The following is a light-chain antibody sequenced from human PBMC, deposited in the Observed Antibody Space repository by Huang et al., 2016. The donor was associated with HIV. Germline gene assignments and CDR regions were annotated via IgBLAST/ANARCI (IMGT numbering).Light chain of an antibody. Sequence: EIVLTQSPATLSLSPGERATLSCRASQRFSGFLDWYQQKPGQAPRLLIFDASHRATGIPARFSGSGSGTDFTLTVSRLEPEDFAVYYCQYCGNWPPSYTFGQGTKLEIK. CDR2: DAS. J-gene: IGKJ2*01. CDR1: QRFSGF. CDR3: QYCGNWPPSYT. V-gene: IGKV3-11*01.